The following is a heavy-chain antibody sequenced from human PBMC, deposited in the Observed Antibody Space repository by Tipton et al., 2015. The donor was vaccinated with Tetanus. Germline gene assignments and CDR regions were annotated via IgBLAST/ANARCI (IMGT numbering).Heavy chain of an antibody. V-gene: IGHV1-46*01. CDR2: IDPSGGST. Sequence: QVQLVQSGAEVKKPGASVKVSCKASGYTFTSYYMHWVRQTAGQALEWMGIIDPSGGSTSYAQKCQGRVTMTRDTSTSTVYMELSSLRSEDTAVYYCARARQWPHQPPDYWGQGTLVTVSS. CDR3: ARARQWPHQPPDY. J-gene: IGHJ4*02. D-gene: IGHD6-19*01. CDR1: GYTFTSYY.